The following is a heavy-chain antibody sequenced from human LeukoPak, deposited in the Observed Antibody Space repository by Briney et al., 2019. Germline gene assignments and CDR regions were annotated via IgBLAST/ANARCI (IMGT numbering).Heavy chain of an antibody. V-gene: IGHV1-69*02. CDR2: IIPILGIA. D-gene: IGHD5-18*01. CDR1: GYTFTGYH. Sequence: SVKVSCKASGYTFTGYHIHWVRQAPGQGLEWMGRIIPILGIANYAQKFQGRVTITADKSTSTAYMELSSLRSEDTAVYYCASNSLQAFDIWGQGTMVTVSS. J-gene: IGHJ3*02. CDR3: ASNSLQAFDI.